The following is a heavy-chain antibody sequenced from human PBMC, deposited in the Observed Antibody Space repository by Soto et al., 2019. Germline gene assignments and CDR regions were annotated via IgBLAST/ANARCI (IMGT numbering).Heavy chain of an antibody. CDR1: GGSISSGGYY. J-gene: IGHJ4*02. CDR3: ARGYDSSAYCFDY. V-gene: IGHV4-31*03. Sequence: PSETLSLTCTVSGGSISSGGYYWSWIRQHPGKGLEWIGYIYYSGSTYYNPSLKSRVTISVDTSKNQFSLKLNSVTAADTAVYYCARGYDSSAYCFDYWGQGTLVTVSS. D-gene: IGHD3-22*01. CDR2: IYYSGST.